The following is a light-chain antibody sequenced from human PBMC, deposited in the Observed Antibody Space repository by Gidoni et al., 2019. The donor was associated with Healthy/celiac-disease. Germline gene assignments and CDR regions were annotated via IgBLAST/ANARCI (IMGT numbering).Light chain of an antibody. CDR1: QSVLYSSNNKNY. CDR2: WAS. J-gene: IGKJ2*01. Sequence: DIVMNQSPDSLAVSLGERATINCKSSQSVLYSSNNKNYLAWYQHKPGQPPKLLISWASTRETGVPDRFSGSGSGTDFTLTISSLQAEDVAVYYCQQYYSIPYTFGQGTKLEIK. CDR3: QQYYSIPYT. V-gene: IGKV4-1*01.